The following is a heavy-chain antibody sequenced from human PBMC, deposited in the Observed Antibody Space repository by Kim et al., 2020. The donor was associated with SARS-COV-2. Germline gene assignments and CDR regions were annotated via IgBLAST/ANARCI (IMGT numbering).Heavy chain of an antibody. CDR2: VSGSGGST. V-gene: IGHV3-23*01. Sequence: GGSLRLSCAASGFTFSSYAMSWVRQAPGKGPEWVSLVSGSGGSTYHADSVKGRFAISRDNSKKTLYLQMNSLRAEDTALYYCAKEESNNRSSFDCWGQG. J-gene: IGHJ4*02. D-gene: IGHD1-1*01. CDR3: AKEESNNRSSFDC. CDR1: GFTFSSYA.